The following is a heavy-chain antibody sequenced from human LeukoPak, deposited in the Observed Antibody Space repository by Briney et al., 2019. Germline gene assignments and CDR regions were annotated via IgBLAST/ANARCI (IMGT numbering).Heavy chain of an antibody. Sequence: SETLSLTCTVSGGAISSYYWSWIRQPPGKGLEWIGYIYYSGSTNYNPSLKSRVTISVDTSKNQFSLKLSSVTAADTAVYYCARVVVVPAAMVAFDIWGQGTMVTVSS. CDR3: ARVVVVPAAMVAFDI. J-gene: IGHJ3*02. CDR1: GGAISSYY. CDR2: IYYSGST. V-gene: IGHV4-59*01. D-gene: IGHD2-2*01.